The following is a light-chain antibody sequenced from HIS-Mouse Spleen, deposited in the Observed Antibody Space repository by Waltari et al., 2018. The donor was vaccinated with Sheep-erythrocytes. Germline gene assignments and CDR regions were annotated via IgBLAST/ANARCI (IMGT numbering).Light chain of an antibody. CDR2: AVS. Sequence: QSALTQPRSVSGSPGQSVTIPCTGTSSAVGCYNYVSWYQQHPGKAPKLMIYAVSKRPSGVPDRFSGSKSGNTASLTISGLQAEDEADYYCCSYAGSYNHVFATGTKVTVL. CDR3: CSYAGSYNHV. CDR1: SSAVGCYNY. V-gene: IGLV2-11*01. J-gene: IGLJ1*01.